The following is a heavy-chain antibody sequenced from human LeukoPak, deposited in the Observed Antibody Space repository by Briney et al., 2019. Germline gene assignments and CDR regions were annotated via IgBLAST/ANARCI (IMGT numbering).Heavy chain of an antibody. D-gene: IGHD5-12*01. V-gene: IGHV4-31*03. CDR2: IYYSGNT. CDR1: RGSIKSGRNY. Sequence: SETLSLTCTVSRGSIKSGRNYWSWIRQHPGKGLEWIASIYYSGNTFYSPSLKSRLSISIDMSNNQFSLNLSSLTAADTAVYYCARIEGGDGYNWEVPGWFDPWGQGTLVTVSS. J-gene: IGHJ5*02. CDR3: ARIEGGDGYNWEVPGWFDP.